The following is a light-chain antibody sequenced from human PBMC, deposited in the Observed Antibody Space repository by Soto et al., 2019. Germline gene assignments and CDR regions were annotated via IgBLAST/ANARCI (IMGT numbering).Light chain of an antibody. V-gene: IGKV1-5*01. Sequence: DIQMTQSPSTLSASVGDRVTITCRASQTISIYLAWCQQRPGEAPKLLIYDASTLESGVPARFSGSGSGTEFTLTISNLQPDDFATYYCQQYSSSSPTFGQGTKVEIQ. J-gene: IGKJ1*01. CDR1: QTISIY. CDR3: QQYSSSSPT. CDR2: DAS.